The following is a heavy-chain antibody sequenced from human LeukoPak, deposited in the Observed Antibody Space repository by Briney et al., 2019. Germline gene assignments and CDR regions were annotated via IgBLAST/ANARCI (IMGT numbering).Heavy chain of an antibody. J-gene: IGHJ4*02. CDR1: GFSLSTSGVG. D-gene: IGHD6-13*01. Sequence: SGPTLVNPTQTLTLTCTFSGFSLSTSGVGVAWIRQPPGKALEWLAVNYWNDDKRYSPSLKSRLTIIKDTSKNQVVLTMTNVDPFDKATHYRVHVAITISWSRFEYWGQGTLVTVSS. CDR3: VHVAITISWSRFEY. CDR2: NYWNDDK. V-gene: IGHV2-5*01.